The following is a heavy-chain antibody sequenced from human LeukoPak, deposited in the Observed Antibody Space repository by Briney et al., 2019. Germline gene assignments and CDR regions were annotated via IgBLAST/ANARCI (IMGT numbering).Heavy chain of an antibody. CDR2: IYTSGST. Sequence: SETLSLTCTVSGGSISSYYWSWIRQPAVKGLERIGRIYTSGSTNYNPSLKSRVTMSVDTSKNQFSLKLSSVTAADTAVYYCARDSLAIAAAGSGFDYWGQGTLVTVSS. J-gene: IGHJ4*02. CDR1: GGSISSYY. V-gene: IGHV4-4*07. CDR3: ARDSLAIAAAGSGFDY. D-gene: IGHD6-13*01.